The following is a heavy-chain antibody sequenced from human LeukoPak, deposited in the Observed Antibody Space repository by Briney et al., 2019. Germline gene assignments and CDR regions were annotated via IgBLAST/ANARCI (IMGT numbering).Heavy chain of an antibody. CDR2: IWYDGSNK. V-gene: IGHV3-33*01. J-gene: IGHJ6*02. CDR1: GFDFSSYG. CDR3: ARCDNYGDCLLGMDV. Sequence: GGSLRLSCAASGFDFSSYGMHWVRQAPGKGLEWVAVIWYDGSNKYYADSVKGRFTISRDNSKNTLYLQMNSLRAEDTAVYYCARCDNYGDCLLGMDVWGQGTTVTVSS. D-gene: IGHD4-17*01.